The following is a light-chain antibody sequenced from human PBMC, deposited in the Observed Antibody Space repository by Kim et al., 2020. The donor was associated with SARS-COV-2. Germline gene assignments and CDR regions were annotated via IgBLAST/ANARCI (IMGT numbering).Light chain of an antibody. CDR1: DSDVGAYAY. CDR2: EVN. Sequence: QSALTQPPFASGSAVQSVTIYCTGTDSDVGAYAYVSWHQQHPGKAPKLIIYEVNQRPSGVPGRFSGSKSGNTASLTVSGLQAEDEADYYCSSFAGVNTALFGGGTQLTVL. CDR3: SSFAGVNTAL. V-gene: IGLV2-8*01. J-gene: IGLJ3*02.